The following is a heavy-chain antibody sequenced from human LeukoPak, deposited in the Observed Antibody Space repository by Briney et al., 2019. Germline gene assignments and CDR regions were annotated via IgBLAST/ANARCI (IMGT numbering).Heavy chain of an antibody. CDR2: IKQDGSEK. Sequence: PGGSLRLSCAASGFTFSSYWMTWVHQAPGKGLEWVANIKQDGSEKYYVDSVKGRFTISRDNAKNSLYLQMNSLRAEDTAVYYCAGGRDVYRYWGQGTLVTVSS. CDR3: AGGRDVYRY. D-gene: IGHD5-24*01. V-gene: IGHV3-7*01. J-gene: IGHJ4*02. CDR1: GFTFSSYW.